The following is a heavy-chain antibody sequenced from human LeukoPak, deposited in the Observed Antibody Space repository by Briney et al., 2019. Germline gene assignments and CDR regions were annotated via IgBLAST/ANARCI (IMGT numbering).Heavy chain of an antibody. CDR2: ISGSGGST. D-gene: IGHD6-13*01. V-gene: IGHV3-23*01. CDR3: AKDPPLYSSSWYGDAFDI. CDR1: GYSISSGYY. J-gene: IGHJ3*02. Sequence: ETLSLTCTVSGYSISSGYYWGWIRQPPGKGLEWVSAISGSGGSTYYADSVKGRFTISRDNSKNTLYLQMNSLRAEDTAVYYCAKDPPLYSSSWYGDAFDIWGQGTMVTVSS.